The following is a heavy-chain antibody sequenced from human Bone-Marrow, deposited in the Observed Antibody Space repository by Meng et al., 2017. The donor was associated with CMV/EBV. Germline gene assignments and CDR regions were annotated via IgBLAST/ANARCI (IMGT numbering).Heavy chain of an antibody. V-gene: IGHV3-30*04. D-gene: IGHD2-2*02. CDR1: GFTFSSYA. CDR3: ARVGYCSSTSCYTGLPDY. CDR2: ISYDGSNK. J-gene: IGHJ4*02. Sequence: GESLKISCAASGFTFSSYAMHWVRQAPGKGLEWVAVISYDGSNKYYADSVKGRFTISRDNSKNTLYLQMNSLRAEDTAVYYCARVGYCSSTSCYTGLPDYWGQGTLVTVSS.